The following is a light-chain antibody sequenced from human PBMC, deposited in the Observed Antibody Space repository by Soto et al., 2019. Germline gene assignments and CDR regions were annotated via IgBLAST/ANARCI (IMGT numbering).Light chain of an antibody. V-gene: IGKV3-20*01. CDR2: GAS. CDR3: QQYGSSPTT. J-gene: IGKJ1*01. Sequence: LSQSAGAVSLKKGERATLSCRASQSVSISYFAWYQQNPGQAPRLLIYGASSRATGIPDRFSGSGSGTDFTLTISRLEPEDFAVYYCQQYGSSPTTFGQGTKVDIK. CDR1: QSVSISY.